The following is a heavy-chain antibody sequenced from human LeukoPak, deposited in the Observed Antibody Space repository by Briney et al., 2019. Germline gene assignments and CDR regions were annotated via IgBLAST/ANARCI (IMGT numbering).Heavy chain of an antibody. J-gene: IGHJ4*02. Sequence: GGSLTLSSAASGFTFSSYAMSWVRQAPGKGLEWVSAISGSGGSTYYADSVKGRFTISRDNSKNTLYLQMNSLRAEDTAVYYCAKLNDFWSGYSDYWGQGTLVTVSS. CDR2: ISGSGGST. CDR3: AKLNDFWSGYSDY. D-gene: IGHD3-3*01. V-gene: IGHV3-23*01. CDR1: GFTFSSYA.